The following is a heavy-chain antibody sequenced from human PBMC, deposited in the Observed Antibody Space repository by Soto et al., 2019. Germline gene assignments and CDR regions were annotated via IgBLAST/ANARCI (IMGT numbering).Heavy chain of an antibody. Sequence: PGGSLRLSCAASGFTFSSHAMSWVRQAPGKGLEWVTAISGSGGSTYYADSVKGRFTISRDNSKNTLYLQMNSLRAEDTAVYYCAKDWTIFGVVTSDYYGMDVWGQGTTVTVSS. CDR2: ISGSGGST. V-gene: IGHV3-23*01. D-gene: IGHD3-3*01. CDR1: GFTFSSHA. CDR3: AKDWTIFGVVTSDYYGMDV. J-gene: IGHJ6*02.